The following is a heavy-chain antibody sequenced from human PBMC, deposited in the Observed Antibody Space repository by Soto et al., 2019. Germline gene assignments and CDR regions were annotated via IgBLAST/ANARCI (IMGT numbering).Heavy chain of an antibody. V-gene: IGHV4-31*03. CDR1: GGSISSGAYY. D-gene: IGHD6-13*01. CDR3: AGSKGGAAGTFDY. Sequence: QVQLQESGPGLVKPSETLSLTCTVSGGSISSGAYYWTWIRQNAGVGLEWIGYIYHSGSNFYNPSLESRVVILVDTPKNQFSLKLTSVSASDTAVYYCAGSKGGAAGTFDYWGQGTLVTVSS. J-gene: IGHJ4*02. CDR2: IYHSGSN.